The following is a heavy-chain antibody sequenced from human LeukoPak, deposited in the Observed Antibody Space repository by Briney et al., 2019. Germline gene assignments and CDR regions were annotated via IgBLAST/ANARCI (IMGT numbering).Heavy chain of an antibody. CDR2: IYYTGST. Sequence: SDTLSLTCTVSGGSISSYFWSWIRQPPGKGLEWIGCIYYTGSTNYNPSLKSRVTISVDTSKNQFFLKMSSVTAADTAVYYCARSGGGGGGYWGQGTLVTVSS. D-gene: IGHD2-15*01. V-gene: IGHV4-59*07. CDR3: ARSGGGGGGY. J-gene: IGHJ4*02. CDR1: GGSISSYF.